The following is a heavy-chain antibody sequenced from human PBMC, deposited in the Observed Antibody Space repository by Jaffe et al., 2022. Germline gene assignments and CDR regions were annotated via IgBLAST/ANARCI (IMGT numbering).Heavy chain of an antibody. CDR2: IYHSGST. Sequence: QVQLQESGPGLVKPSGTLSLTCAVSGGSISSSNWWSWVRQPPGKGLEWIGEIYHSGSTNYNPSLKSRVTISVDKSKNQFSLKLSSVTAADTAVYYCARYVVVVVAATIWDAFDIWGQGTMVTVSS. J-gene: IGHJ3*02. CDR3: ARYVVVVVAATIWDAFDI. V-gene: IGHV4-4*02. CDR1: GGSISSSNW. D-gene: IGHD2-15*01.